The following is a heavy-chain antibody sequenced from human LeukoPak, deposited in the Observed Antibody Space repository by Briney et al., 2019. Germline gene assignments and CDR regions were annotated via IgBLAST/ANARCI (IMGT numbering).Heavy chain of an antibody. V-gene: IGHV4-30-4*01. Sequence: PSQTLSLTCIVSGGPISSGDYSWSWIRQPPGKGLECIGSIYYSGSAYYNPSLESRVTISLDTSKKQFSLRLSSVTAAETAVYYCARAVVRGVVKNYFDYWGQGTLVTVSS. CDR2: IYYSGSA. CDR3: ARAVVRGVVKNYFDY. J-gene: IGHJ4*02. D-gene: IGHD3-10*01. CDR1: GGPISSGDYS.